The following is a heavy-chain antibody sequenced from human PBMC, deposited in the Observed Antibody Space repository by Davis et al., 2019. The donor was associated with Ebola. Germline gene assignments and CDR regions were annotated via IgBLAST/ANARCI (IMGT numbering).Heavy chain of an antibody. J-gene: IGHJ3*01. Sequence: SSTYSGLTSSTYWMHWVRQAPGKGPVWVSRINGDGGGITYADSVKGRFTISRDNAKNTLYLQMTTVRAEDTAVYYCASQGQGFWGRGTMVTVSS. CDR2: INGDGGGI. CDR3: ASQGQGF. V-gene: IGHV3-74*01. CDR1: GLTSSTYW.